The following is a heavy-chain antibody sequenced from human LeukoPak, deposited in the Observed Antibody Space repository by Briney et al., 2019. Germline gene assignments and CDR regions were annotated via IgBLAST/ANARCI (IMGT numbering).Heavy chain of an antibody. CDR3: ARDGTYGSGSTELYYYYYGMDV. CDR2: IKQDGSEK. CDR1: GFTFSSYW. J-gene: IGHJ6*02. Sequence: GGSLRFSCAASGFTFSSYWMSWVRQAPGKGLEWVANIKQDGSEKYYVDSVKGRFTISRDNAKNSLYLQMNSLRAEDTAVYYCARDGTYGSGSTELYYYYYGMDVWGQGTTVTVSS. D-gene: IGHD3-10*01. V-gene: IGHV3-7*01.